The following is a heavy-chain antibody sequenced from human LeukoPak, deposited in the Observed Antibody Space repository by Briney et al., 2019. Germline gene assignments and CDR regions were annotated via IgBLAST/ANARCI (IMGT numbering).Heavy chain of an antibody. CDR2: VSDDGNNI. D-gene: IGHD3-22*01. CDR1: GFTFSNYA. CDR3: VRDRDSTGYYDY. V-gene: IGHV3-30*04. J-gene: IGHJ4*02. Sequence: GGSLRLSCAASGFTFSNYAMHWVRQAPGKGLEWVAVVSDDGNNIYYADSVKGRFTISRDNSKNTLYLQTNSLRAEDTALYYCVRDRDSTGYYDYWGQGTLVTVSS.